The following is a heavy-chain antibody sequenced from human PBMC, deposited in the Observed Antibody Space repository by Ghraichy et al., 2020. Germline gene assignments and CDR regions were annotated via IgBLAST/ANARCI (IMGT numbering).Heavy chain of an antibody. CDR1: GGSISSSSYY. Sequence: SETLSLTCTVSGGSISSSSYYWGWIRQPPGKGLEWIGSIYYSGSTYYNPSLKSRVTISVDTSKNQFSLKLSSVTAADTAVYYCASLPPSRPTLRGFDPWGQGTLVTVSS. CDR2: IYYSGST. J-gene: IGHJ5*02. V-gene: IGHV4-39*01. D-gene: IGHD6-6*01. CDR3: ASLPPSRPTLRGFDP.